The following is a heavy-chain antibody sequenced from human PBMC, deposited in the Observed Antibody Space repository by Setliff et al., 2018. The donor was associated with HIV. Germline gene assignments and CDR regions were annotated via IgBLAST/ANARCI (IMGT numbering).Heavy chain of an antibody. CDR2: VYPGDSDT. Sequence: PGESLKISCQTSGYTFTSYWIGWVRQMPGKGLEWMGIVYPGDSDTRYSPSFQGHVTISIDKSVSSAHLQWSSLKASDTAMYYCARHKNGAYSLDSWGQGTLVTVSS. V-gene: IGHV5-51*01. D-gene: IGHD4-17*01. CDR3: ARHKNGAYSLDS. J-gene: IGHJ4*02. CDR1: GYTFTSYW.